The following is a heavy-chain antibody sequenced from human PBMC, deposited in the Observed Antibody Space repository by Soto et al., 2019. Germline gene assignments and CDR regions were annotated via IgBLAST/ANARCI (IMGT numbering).Heavy chain of an antibody. D-gene: IGHD3-3*01. V-gene: IGHV3-9*01. CDR2: ISWNSGNI. CDR3: AKGDRGTILFDY. J-gene: IGHJ4*02. CDR1: GFNFDDFT. Sequence: EVQMVESGGTLVQPGRSLRLSCAASGFNFDDFTMHWVRLVPGKGLEWVSAISWNSGNIGYLDSVRGRFTISRDNAKNSLYLQMSSLKPGDTALYYCAKGDRGTILFDYRGPGTLVTVSS.